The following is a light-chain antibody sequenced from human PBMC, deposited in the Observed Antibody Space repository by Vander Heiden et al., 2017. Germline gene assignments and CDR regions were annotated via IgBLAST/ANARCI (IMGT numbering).Light chain of an antibody. CDR1: QSLVNRYGNTY. V-gene: IGKV2-30*01. CDR3: MQGSHWPLT. CDR2: RVS. Sequence: DVVMTQSPLSLPVTLGQAAAMSCRSSQSLVNRYGNTYLSWFQQRPGQSPRRLIYRVSNRDSGVPDRISGSGSGTDFTLKISRVEAEDVGVYFCMQGSHWPLTFGGGTRVEIK. J-gene: IGKJ4*01.